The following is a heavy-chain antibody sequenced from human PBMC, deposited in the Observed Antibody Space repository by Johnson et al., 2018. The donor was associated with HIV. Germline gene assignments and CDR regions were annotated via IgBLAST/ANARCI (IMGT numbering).Heavy chain of an antibody. CDR3: ARSGGYPNAFDI. CDR1: RFTVSSNY. Sequence: VQLVESGGGLVQPGGSLRLSCAASRFTVSSNYMTWVRQAPGKGLEWVSVIYSGGNTYYADSVKGRFTISRDNSKNSLFLQMNSLGVEDTAVYYCARSGGYPNAFDIWGQGTMVTVSS. CDR2: IYSGGNT. V-gene: IGHV3-66*01. D-gene: IGHD6-13*01. J-gene: IGHJ3*02.